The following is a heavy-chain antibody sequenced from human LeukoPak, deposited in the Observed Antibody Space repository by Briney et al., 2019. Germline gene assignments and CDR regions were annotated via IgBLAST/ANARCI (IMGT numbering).Heavy chain of an antibody. V-gene: IGHV3-23*01. D-gene: IGHD5-12*01. J-gene: IGHJ6*04. Sequence: GGSLRLSCAASGFTFSSYAMSWARQAPGKGLEWVSTITDSGGSTYYAGSVKGRFTISRDNSKNTLYLQMNSLRVEDTAVYYCAKDPRYSAYDTRRVDVWGKGTTVTVSS. CDR1: GFTFSSYA. CDR2: ITDSGGST. CDR3: AKDPRYSAYDTRRVDV.